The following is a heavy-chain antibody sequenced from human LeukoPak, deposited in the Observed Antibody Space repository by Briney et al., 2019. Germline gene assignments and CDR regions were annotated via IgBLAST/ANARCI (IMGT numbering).Heavy chain of an antibody. D-gene: IGHD5-12*01. Sequence: SETLSLTCAVYGGSFSGYYWSWIRQPPGKGLEWIGEINHSGSTNYNPSLKSRVTISVDTSKNQFSLKLSSVTAADTAVYYCARVRLRLRFSYNWFDPWGQGTLVTVSS. J-gene: IGHJ5*02. CDR1: GGSFSGYY. V-gene: IGHV4-34*01. CDR3: ARVRLRLRFSYNWFDP. CDR2: INHSGST.